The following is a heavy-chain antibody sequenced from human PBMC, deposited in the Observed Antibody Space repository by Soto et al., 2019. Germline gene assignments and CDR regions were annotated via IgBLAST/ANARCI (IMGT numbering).Heavy chain of an antibody. CDR2: ISKSGDTI. D-gene: IGHD3-10*01. CDR1: GFNFMSYE. V-gene: IGHV3-48*03. Sequence: PGGSLRLSCAGSGFNFMSYEMNWVRQPPGKGLEWVSSISKSGDTISYAECVKGRFTISRDNAKNSLFLQMNSLRVEDTAFYFCARNGYKDTWGQGTLVTVSS. J-gene: IGHJ4*02. CDR3: ARNGYKDT.